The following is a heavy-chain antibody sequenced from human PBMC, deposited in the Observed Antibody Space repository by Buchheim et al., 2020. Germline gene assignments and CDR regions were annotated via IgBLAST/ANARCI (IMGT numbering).Heavy chain of an antibody. D-gene: IGHD3-16*01. J-gene: IGHJ4*02. CDR3: ATDRIWGSFDY. CDR1: GLTLSTHW. Sequence: EVQLVESGGGLVQPGGSLRLSCTASGLTLSTHWMNWLRQAPGKGLEWVANIKQDGSVKNYVGSVKGRFTISRDNAKNSLYIPMNSLRAEDTAVYYCATDRIWGSFDYWGQGIL. CDR2: IKQDGSVK. V-gene: IGHV3-7*01.